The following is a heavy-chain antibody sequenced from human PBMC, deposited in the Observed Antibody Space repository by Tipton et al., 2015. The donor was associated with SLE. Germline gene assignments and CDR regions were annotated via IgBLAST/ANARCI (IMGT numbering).Heavy chain of an antibody. Sequence: TLSLTCTVSDGSIIDENHYWGWIRQSPGTGLQWIANVYYSGSSYYNPSLQSRLTISIDKSKSQFSLKVSSVTAADTAVYYCARLPREWMSSSINFYGLDIWGPGTSVTVSS. CDR3: ARLPREWMSSSINFYGLDI. D-gene: IGHD3-3*01. V-gene: IGHV4-39*01. J-gene: IGHJ6*02. CDR1: DGSIIDENHY. CDR2: VYYSGSS.